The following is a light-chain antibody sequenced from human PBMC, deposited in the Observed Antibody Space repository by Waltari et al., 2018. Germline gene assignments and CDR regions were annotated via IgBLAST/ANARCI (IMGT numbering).Light chain of an antibody. J-gene: IGLJ3*02. CDR2: RSN. CDR1: PPNIGHNS. Sequence: QSVLTQPPSASGTPGQRVTIPCSGSPPNIGHNSVYSYQQVPGTAPKLLIYRSNQRPSGVPDRFSGSKSGTSASLAISGLRSEDEADYYCGTWDASLSAWVFGGGTKLTVL. V-gene: IGLV1-47*01. CDR3: GTWDASLSAWV.